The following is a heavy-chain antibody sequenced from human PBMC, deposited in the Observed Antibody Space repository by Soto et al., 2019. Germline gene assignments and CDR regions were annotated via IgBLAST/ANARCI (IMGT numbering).Heavy chain of an antibody. CDR1: GGSISSSSYY. J-gene: IGHJ4*02. CDR3: ARSSYYYDGGGNDY. CDR2: IYYSGST. Sequence: QLQLQESGPGLVKPSETLSLTCTVSGGSISSSSYYWGWIRQPPGKGLEWIGSIYYSGSTYYNPSLTSRVTISVDTSKNQLSLKLSSVTAADTAVYYCARSSYYYDGGGNDYWGQGTLVTVSS. V-gene: IGHV4-39*01. D-gene: IGHD3-22*01.